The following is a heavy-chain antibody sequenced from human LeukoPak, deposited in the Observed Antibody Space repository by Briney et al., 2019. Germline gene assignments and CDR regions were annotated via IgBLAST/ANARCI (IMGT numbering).Heavy chain of an antibody. J-gene: IGHJ4*02. V-gene: IGHV4-34*01. CDR2: INHSGST. CDR1: GGSFSGYY. CDR3: ARRGGYSYGNFDY. Sequence: SETLSLTCAVYGGSFSGYYWSWIRQPPGKGLEWIGEINHSGSTNYNPSLESRVTISVDTSKNQFSLKLSSVTAADTAVYYCARRGGYSYGNFDYWGQGTLVTVSS. D-gene: IGHD5-18*01.